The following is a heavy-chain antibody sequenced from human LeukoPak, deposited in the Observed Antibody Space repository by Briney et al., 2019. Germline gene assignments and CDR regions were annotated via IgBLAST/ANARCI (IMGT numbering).Heavy chain of an antibody. D-gene: IGHD3-10*01. CDR3: AKGHYYGSGSLDY. J-gene: IGHJ4*02. CDR1: GFTFSSYG. V-gene: IGHV3-23*01. Sequence: LGGSLRLSCAASGFTFSSYGMSWVRQAPGKGLEWVSAIGGRDGSTYYADSVKGRFTISRDNSKNTLYVQMNSLRAEDTAVYYCAKGHYYGSGSLDYWGQGTLVTVSS. CDR2: IGGRDGST.